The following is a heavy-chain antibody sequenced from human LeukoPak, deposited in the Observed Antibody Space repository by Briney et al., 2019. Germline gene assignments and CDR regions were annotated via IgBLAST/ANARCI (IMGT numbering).Heavy chain of an antibody. J-gene: IGHJ3*02. D-gene: IGHD3-10*01. CDR3: AKEGDYYGSGSYRDGFDI. V-gene: IGHV3-NL1*01. Sequence: GGSLRLSCAASGFTFSTYGTHWVRQAPGKGLEWVSGITGDATSTYYSDFVKGRFTISRDSFKNTLYLQMNSLRPEDTAVYYCAKEGDYYGSGSYRDGFDIWGQGTRATVSS. CDR2: ITGDATST. CDR1: GFTFSTYG.